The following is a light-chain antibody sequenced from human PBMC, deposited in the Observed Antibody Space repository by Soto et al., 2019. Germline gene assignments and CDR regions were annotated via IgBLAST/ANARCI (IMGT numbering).Light chain of an antibody. J-gene: IGKJ1*01. CDR3: QQYYSCPPT. CDR2: DAS. Sequence: DIQMTHSPATLSASVGDRVTITCRASQSISSWLAWYQQKPGKAPKLLIYDASSLESGVPSRFSGSGSGTEFTLTITSLQPDDFATYYCQQYYSCPPTFGQGTKVDI. CDR1: QSISSW. V-gene: IGKV1-5*01.